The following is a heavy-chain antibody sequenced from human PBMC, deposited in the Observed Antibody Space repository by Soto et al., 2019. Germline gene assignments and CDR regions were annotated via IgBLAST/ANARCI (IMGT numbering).Heavy chain of an antibody. CDR3: VKCLAARSDYYGMDV. Sequence: GVSLRLSWSASGCTFSSLAMRWIRQAQGKGLEYVSAISSNGGSTYYADSVKGRFTISRDNSKNTLYLQMSSLRAEDTAVYYCVKCLAARSDYYGMDVWGQGTTVTVSS. CDR2: ISSNGGST. D-gene: IGHD6-6*01. V-gene: IGHV3-64D*08. CDR1: GCTFSSLA. J-gene: IGHJ6*02.